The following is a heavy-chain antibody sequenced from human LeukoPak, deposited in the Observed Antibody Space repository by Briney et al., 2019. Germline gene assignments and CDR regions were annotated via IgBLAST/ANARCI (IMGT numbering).Heavy chain of an antibody. V-gene: IGHV1-18*01. D-gene: IGHD3-16*01. Sequence: GASVKVSRKASGYTFTSYGISWVRQAPGQGLEWMGWISAYNGNTNYAQKLQGRVTMTTDTSTTTAYMELRSLRSDDTAVYYCAREVLGLPFVYWGQGTLVTVSS. CDR1: GYTFTSYG. CDR3: AREVLGLPFVY. J-gene: IGHJ4*02. CDR2: ISAYNGNT.